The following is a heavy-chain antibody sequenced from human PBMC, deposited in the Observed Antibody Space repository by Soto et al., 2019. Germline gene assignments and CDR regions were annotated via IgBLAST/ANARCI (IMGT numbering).Heavy chain of an antibody. V-gene: IGHV4-4*07. Sequence: QVQLQESGPGLVKPSETLSLSCTVSGDSISSSYWNWVRQTADKRLEWIGRIHSTGGSHYNPSLRRRHTMSIDTSKKQFYLELTSVTAADTAVYYCVTGVAAVGTDWCDPWGQGTLVTVSS. CDR1: GDSISSSY. CDR2: IHSTGGS. J-gene: IGHJ5*02. CDR3: VTGVAAVGTDWCDP. D-gene: IGHD6-13*01.